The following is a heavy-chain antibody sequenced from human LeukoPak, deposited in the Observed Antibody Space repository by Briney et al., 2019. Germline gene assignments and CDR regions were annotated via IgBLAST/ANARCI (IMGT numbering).Heavy chain of an antibody. D-gene: IGHD2-21*01. Sequence: GGSLRLSCEPSGFPFSSYWMLWVRQAPGKGLAWVSRISGDGTIKTYADFVRGRFTISRDNTKNILYLQMNSLKVEDTAIYFCSRSQFDCWGQGVLVTVSS. J-gene: IGHJ4*02. CDR1: GFPFSSYW. CDR2: ISGDGTIK. V-gene: IGHV3-74*03. CDR3: SRSQFDC.